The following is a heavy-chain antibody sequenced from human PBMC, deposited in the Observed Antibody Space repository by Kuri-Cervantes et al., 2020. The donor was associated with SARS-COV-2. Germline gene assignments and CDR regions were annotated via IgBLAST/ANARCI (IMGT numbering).Heavy chain of an antibody. Sequence: SQTLSLTCAVYGGSFSAYYWSWIRQPPGKGLEWIGEINHSGSTNYNPSLKGRVTISVDTSKHQLSLKLSSVTAADTAVYYCAGSPGGVFDCWGQGTLVTDSS. D-gene: IGHD3-16*01. J-gene: IGHJ4*02. CDR2: INHSGST. CDR1: GGSFSAYY. V-gene: IGHV4-34*01. CDR3: AGSPGGVFDC.